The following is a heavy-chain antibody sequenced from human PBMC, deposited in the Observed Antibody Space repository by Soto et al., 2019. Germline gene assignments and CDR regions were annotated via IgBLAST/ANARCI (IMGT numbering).Heavy chain of an antibody. CDR1: GFTFDDYG. Sequence: PGGSLRLSCAASGFTFDDYGMSWVRQAPGKGLGWVSGINWNGGSTGYADSVKGRFTISRDNAKNSLYLQMNSLRAEDTALYHCARGFTYYDFWSGTTQDYYMDVWGKGTTVTVSS. CDR3: ARGFTYYDFWSGTTQDYYMDV. D-gene: IGHD3-3*01. J-gene: IGHJ6*03. V-gene: IGHV3-20*01. CDR2: INWNGGST.